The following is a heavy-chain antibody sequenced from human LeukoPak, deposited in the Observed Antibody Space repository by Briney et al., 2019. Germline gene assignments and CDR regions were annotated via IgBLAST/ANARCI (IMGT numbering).Heavy chain of an antibody. D-gene: IGHD3-22*01. Sequence: GESLRLSCAASGFIVSNNYMNWGRQAPGKGLELVSIIYSGGGTYYADSVKGRFTISRDNSKSTLYLQMNSQRADDTAVFYCARGCYYERSGYCPFDYWGPGTLVTVSS. CDR3: ARGCYYERSGYCPFDY. CDR2: IYSGGGT. V-gene: IGHV3-53*01. J-gene: IGHJ4*02. CDR1: GFIVSNNY.